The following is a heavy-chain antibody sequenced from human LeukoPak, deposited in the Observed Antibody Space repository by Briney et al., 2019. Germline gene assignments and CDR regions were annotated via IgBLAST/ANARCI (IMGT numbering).Heavy chain of an antibody. J-gene: IGHJ4*02. D-gene: IGHD6-13*01. CDR1: GYTFTGYY. CDR3: ARDGTGYSSSLKY. V-gene: IGHV1-2*04. Sequence: GASVKVSCKASGYTFTGYYMHWVRQAPGQGLEWMGWINPNSGGTNYAQKFQGWVTMTRDTSISTAYMELSRLRSDDTAVYYCARDGTGYSSSLKYWGQGTLVTVSS. CDR2: INPNSGGT.